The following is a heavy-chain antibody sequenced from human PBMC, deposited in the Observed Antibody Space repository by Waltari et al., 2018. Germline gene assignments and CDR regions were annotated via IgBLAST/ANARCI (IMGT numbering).Heavy chain of an antibody. Sequence: QVQLVASGGGVVQPGLSLRLSCAASGFSLRHFGMHWVRQAPGKGLEWVALASFDGSTTYYADSVRGRFTISRDNSKNTLYLDINTLRVDDTAIYYCAKDAFGNTYLDHWGQGTLVTVSS. V-gene: IGHV3-30*18. CDR2: ASFDGSTT. J-gene: IGHJ5*02. CDR3: AKDAFGNTYLDH. D-gene: IGHD3-10*01. CDR1: GFSLRHFG.